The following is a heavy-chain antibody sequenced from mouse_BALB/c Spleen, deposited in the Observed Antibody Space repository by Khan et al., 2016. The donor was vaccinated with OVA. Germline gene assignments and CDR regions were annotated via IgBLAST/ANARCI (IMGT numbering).Heavy chain of an antibody. Sequence: QVQLKQSGAELVKPGASVRLSCKASGYTFTSYYLYWVKQRPGQGLEWIGDINPSNGDTNFNEKFKSKATLTGDKSSSTAYIHLNSLTSEDSAVYYCTRSRYGSFAYWGQGTLVTVSA. CDR1: GYTFTSYY. J-gene: IGHJ3*01. D-gene: IGHD2-2*01. V-gene: IGHV1-53*01. CDR3: TRSRYGSFAY. CDR2: INPSNGDT.